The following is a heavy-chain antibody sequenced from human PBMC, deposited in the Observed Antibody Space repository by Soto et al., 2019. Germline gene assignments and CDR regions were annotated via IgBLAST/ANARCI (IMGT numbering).Heavy chain of an antibody. J-gene: IGHJ6*02. CDR2: INHSGST. Sequence: SETLSLTCAVYGGSFSGYYWSWIRQPPGKGLEWIGKINHSGSTNYTPSLKSRVTISLDTSKNQFSLKLSSVTAADTAVYYCARRRAGTVTDGGYYGMDVWGQGTTVTVSS. V-gene: IGHV4-34*01. D-gene: IGHD1-1*01. CDR1: GGSFSGYY. CDR3: ARRRAGTVTDGGYYGMDV.